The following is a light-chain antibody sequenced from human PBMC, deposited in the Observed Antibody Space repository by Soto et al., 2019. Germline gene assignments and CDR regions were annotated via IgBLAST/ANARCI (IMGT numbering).Light chain of an antibody. CDR2: DVS. J-gene: IGLJ1*01. CDR1: SSDVGAYNF. V-gene: IGLV2-14*03. Sequence: QSALTQPASVSGSPGQSITISCTGTSSDVGAYNFVSWYQQHPGKVPKLMIFDVSSRPSGVSDRFSGSQSGNTASLSISGLQAEGERDYDFSSYTSSSTHVFGSGTKLTVL. CDR3: SSYTSSSTHV.